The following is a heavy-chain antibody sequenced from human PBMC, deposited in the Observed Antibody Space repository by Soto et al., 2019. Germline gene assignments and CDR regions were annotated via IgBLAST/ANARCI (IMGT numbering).Heavy chain of an antibody. V-gene: IGHV4-31*03. CDR3: ARSGYSYGPNPLLY. CDR2: IYYSGST. J-gene: IGHJ4*02. Sequence: SETLSLTCTVSGGSISSGGYYWSWIRQHPGKGLEWIGYIYYSGSTYYNPSLKSRVTISADTSKNQFSLKLSFVTAADTAVYYCARSGYSYGPNPLLYWGQGTLVTVSS. CDR1: GGSISSGGYY. D-gene: IGHD5-18*01.